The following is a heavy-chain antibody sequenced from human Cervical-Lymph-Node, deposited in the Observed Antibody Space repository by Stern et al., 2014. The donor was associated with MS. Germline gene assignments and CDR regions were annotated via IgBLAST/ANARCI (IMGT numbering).Heavy chain of an antibody. J-gene: IGHJ5*01. CDR2: IYPGDSDT. CDR3: ARHEHSGSYVIDS. V-gene: IGHV5-51*01. Sequence: EVQLLEAGAEVKKPGDSLKSSCKGSGYIFTSYWIGWVRQMPGKGLEGMGIIYPGDSDTRYSPSLQGQVTFSVDKSISTAYLQWSSLKASDTAMYYCARHEHSGSYVIDSWGQGTLVTVSS. CDR1: GYIFTSYW. D-gene: IGHD1-26*01.